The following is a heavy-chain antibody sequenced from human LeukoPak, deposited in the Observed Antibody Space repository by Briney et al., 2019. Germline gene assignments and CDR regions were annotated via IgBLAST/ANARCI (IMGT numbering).Heavy chain of an antibody. Sequence: ASVKVSCKASGYTFTTYGISWVRQAPGQGLEWMGWISVYNGNTNYAQKIQGRVTMTTDTSTNTAYMELRSLRSDDTAVYYCARDLSGLSAFEIWGQGTMVTVSS. V-gene: IGHV1-18*01. D-gene: IGHD5-12*01. J-gene: IGHJ3*02. CDR1: GYTFTTYG. CDR2: ISVYNGNT. CDR3: ARDLSGLSAFEI.